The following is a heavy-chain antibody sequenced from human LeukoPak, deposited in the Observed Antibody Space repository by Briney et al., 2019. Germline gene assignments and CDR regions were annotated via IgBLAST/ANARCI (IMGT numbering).Heavy chain of an antibody. D-gene: IGHD3-10*01. Sequence: ASVKVSCKASGFTFTSSAVQWVRQARGQRLEWIGWIVVGSGNTNYAQKFQERVTITRDMSTSTAYMELSSLRSEDTAVYYCAADRGGNYYYYMDVWGKGTTVTVSS. CDR2: IVVGSGNT. V-gene: IGHV1-58*01. CDR1: GFTFTSSA. J-gene: IGHJ6*03. CDR3: AADRGGNYYYYMDV.